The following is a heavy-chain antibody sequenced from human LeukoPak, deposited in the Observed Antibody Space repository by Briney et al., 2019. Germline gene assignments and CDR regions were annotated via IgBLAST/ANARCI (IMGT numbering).Heavy chain of an antibody. CDR1: GFTFSSYA. CDR3: AKENDFWSGSGMFDY. J-gene: IGHJ4*02. CDR2: ISGSGGST. V-gene: IGHV3-23*01. Sequence: GGSLGLSCAASGFTFSSYAMSWVRQAPGKGLEWVSAISGSGGSTYYADSVKGRFTISRDNSKNTLYLQMNSLRAEDTAVYYCAKENDFWSGSGMFDYWGQGTLVTVSS. D-gene: IGHD3-3*01.